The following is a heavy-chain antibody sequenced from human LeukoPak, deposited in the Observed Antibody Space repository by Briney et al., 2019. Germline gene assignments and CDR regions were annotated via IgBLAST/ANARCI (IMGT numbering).Heavy chain of an antibody. CDR3: ARDFGYNWKADWFDP. J-gene: IGHJ5*02. V-gene: IGHV1-46*01. CDR1: GYTFASYY. D-gene: IGHD1-1*01. Sequence: ASVKVSCKASGYTFASYYMHWVRQAPGQGLEWMGIINLSGGTTYYAQKFQGRVTMTNDMSTSTVYMELSSLRSEDTAVYYCARDFGYNWKADWFDPWGQGTLVTVS. CDR2: INLSGGTT.